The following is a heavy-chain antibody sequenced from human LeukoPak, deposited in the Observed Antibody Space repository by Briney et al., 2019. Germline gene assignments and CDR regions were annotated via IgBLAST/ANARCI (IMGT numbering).Heavy chain of an antibody. CDR2: IYSGGST. V-gene: IGHV3-53*05. CDR3: AKGNYYDLPYYFDY. Sequence: PGGSLRLSCAASGFTVSSNYMSWVRQAPGKGLEWVSVIYSGGSTYYADSVKGRFTISRDNSKNTLYLQMNSLRAEDTALYYCAKGNYYDLPYYFDYWGQGTLVTVSS. CDR1: GFTVSSNY. J-gene: IGHJ4*02. D-gene: IGHD3-22*01.